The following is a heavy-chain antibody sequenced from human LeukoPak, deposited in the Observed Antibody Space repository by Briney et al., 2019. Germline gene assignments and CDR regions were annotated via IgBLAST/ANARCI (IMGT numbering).Heavy chain of an antibody. V-gene: IGHV1-18*01. J-gene: IGHJ4*02. CDR3: ARDRSSDSSGYYYY. CDR1: GYTFTSYG. D-gene: IGHD3-22*01. CDR2: ISAYNGNT. Sequence: ASVKVSCKASGYTFTSYGISWVRQAPGQGLEWMGWISAYNGNTNYAQKLQGRVTMTTDTSTSTAYMELRSLRSDDTAVYYCARDRSSDSSGYYYYWGQGTLVTVSS.